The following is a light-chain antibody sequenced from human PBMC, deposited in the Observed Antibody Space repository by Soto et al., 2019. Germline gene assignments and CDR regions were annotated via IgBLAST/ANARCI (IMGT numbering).Light chain of an antibody. V-gene: IGKV3-20*01. CDR1: QSVNSNS. CDR3: QQYYDWPPT. CDR2: DTS. J-gene: IGKJ1*01. Sequence: EIVLTQSPGTLSLSPGERATLSCRASQSVNSNSLAWYQQKPGQAPRLLIYDTSSRATGIPDRFSGSGSGTDFTLTISRLQSEDFALYYCQQYYDWPPTFGQGTKVDIK.